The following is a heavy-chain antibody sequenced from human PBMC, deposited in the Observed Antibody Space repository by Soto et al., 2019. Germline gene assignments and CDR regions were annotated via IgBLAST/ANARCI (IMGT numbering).Heavy chain of an antibody. D-gene: IGHD1-20*01. CDR1: GFTFSSYG. V-gene: IGHV3-33*01. Sequence: VQLVESGGGVVQPGRSLRLSCAASGFTFSSYGMHWVRQAPGKGLEWVAVIWYDGSNKYYADSVKGRFTISRDNSKNTLYLQMNSLRAEDTAVYYCARAPYPSITGTRSWFDPWGQGTLVTVSS. J-gene: IGHJ5*02. CDR2: IWYDGSNK. CDR3: ARAPYPSITGTRSWFDP.